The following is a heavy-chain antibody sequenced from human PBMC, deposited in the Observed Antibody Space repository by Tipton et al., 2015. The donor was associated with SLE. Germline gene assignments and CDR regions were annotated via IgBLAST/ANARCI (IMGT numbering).Heavy chain of an antibody. CDR3: ARTLLWFRDRYGMHV. V-gene: IGHV3-30*04. J-gene: IGHJ6*02. CDR2: ISYDGSNK. CDR1: GFTFSSYA. D-gene: IGHD3-10*01. Sequence: SLRLSCAASGFTFSSYAMHWVRQAPGKGLEWVAVISYDGSNKYYADSVKGRFTISRDNSKNTLYLQMNSLRAEDTAVYYCARTLLWFRDRYGMHVWGQGTTVTVSS.